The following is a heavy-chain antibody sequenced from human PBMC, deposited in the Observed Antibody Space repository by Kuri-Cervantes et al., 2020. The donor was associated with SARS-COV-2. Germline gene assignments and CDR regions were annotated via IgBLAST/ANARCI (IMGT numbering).Heavy chain of an antibody. CDR3: ARDLITGTTNFDY. V-gene: IGHV3-21*01. CDR1: GFTFSSYS. CDR2: ISSSSSYI. J-gene: IGHJ4*02. Sequence: GESLKISCAASGFTFSSYSMNWVRQAPGKGLEWVSSISSSSSYIYYADSVKGRFTISRDNAKSSLYLQMNSLRAEDTAVYYCARDLITGTTNFDYWGQGTLVTVSS. D-gene: IGHD1-7*01.